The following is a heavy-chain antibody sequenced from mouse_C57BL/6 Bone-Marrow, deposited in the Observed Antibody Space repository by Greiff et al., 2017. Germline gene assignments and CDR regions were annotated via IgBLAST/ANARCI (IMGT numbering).Heavy chain of an antibody. V-gene: IGHV1-72*01. CDR1: GYTFTSYW. CDR2: IDPNSGGT. CDR3: VRSGTTVVATGYCDV. J-gene: IGHJ1*03. Sequence: QVQLQQPGAELVKPGASVKLSCKASGYTFTSYWMHWVKQRPGRGLEWIGRIDPNSGGTKYNEKFKSKATLTVDKPSSTAYMQLSSLTSEDSAVYYCVRSGTTVVATGYCDVWGTGTTVTVSS. D-gene: IGHD1-1*01.